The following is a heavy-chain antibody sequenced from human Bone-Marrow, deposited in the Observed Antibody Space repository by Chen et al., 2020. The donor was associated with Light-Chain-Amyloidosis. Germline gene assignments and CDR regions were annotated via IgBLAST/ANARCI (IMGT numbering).Heavy chain of an antibody. J-gene: IGHJ4*02. Sequence: EVLLVESGGEVVQPGGSLSLSCTASGFSFSTYWMPWVRQSPGKGLVSVSRTNSAGTSTTYADSVKGRFTVSRDNTKNTMYLEMNSLRVEDTAVYYCARTTLRCLDYWGQGTLVTVSS. V-gene: IGHV3-74*01. CDR1: GFSFSTYW. CDR3: ARTTLRCLDY. D-gene: IGHD3-3*01. CDR2: TNSAGTST.